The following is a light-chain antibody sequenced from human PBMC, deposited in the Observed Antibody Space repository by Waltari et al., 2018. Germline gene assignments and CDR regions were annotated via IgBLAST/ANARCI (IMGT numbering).Light chain of an antibody. CDR1: QSVSSN. Sequence: IVMTQFPATLSVSPGESATLTCRASQSVSSNFAWYQHRPRQVPRLLIYDASTSPTSISARFSGTGSATEFTLTIRSLQSEDAAVYYCQQYNRWPPITFGQGTRLEIK. J-gene: IGKJ5*01. CDR2: DAS. CDR3: QQYNRWPPIT. V-gene: IGKV3-15*01.